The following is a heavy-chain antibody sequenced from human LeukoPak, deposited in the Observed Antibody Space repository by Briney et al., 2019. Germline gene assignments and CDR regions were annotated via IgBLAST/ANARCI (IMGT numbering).Heavy chain of an antibody. Sequence: SVKVSCKASGYTFTSYAISWVRQAPGQGLEWMGRIIPILGIANYAQKFQGRVTITADKSTSTAYMELSSLRSEDTAVYYCAWGYRPPGDYWGQGTLVTVSS. V-gene: IGHV1-69*04. D-gene: IGHD3-16*02. CDR3: AWGYRPPGDY. J-gene: IGHJ4*02. CDR1: GYTFTSYA. CDR2: IIPILGIA.